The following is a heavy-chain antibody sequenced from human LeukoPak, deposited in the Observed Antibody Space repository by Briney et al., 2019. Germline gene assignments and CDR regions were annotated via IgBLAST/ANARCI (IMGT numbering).Heavy chain of an antibody. D-gene: IGHD1-14*01. CDR1: GFTVRRNV. Sequence: GGSLRLSCVASGFTVRRNVMSWVRQAPGKGLEWVSLIYSDDRAFYADSVKGRFIISRNNSKNTLFLQMSSLKPEDTAIYYCARDLAGFQEPRFYYYMDVWGKGTTVTVSS. V-gene: IGHV3-66*02. J-gene: IGHJ6*03. CDR3: ARDLAGFQEPRFYYYMDV. CDR2: IYSDDRA.